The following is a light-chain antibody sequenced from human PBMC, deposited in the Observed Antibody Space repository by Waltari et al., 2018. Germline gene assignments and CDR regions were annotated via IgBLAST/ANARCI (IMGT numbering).Light chain of an antibody. CDR1: ALPNQF. CDR2: KDT. J-gene: IGLJ1*01. V-gene: IGLV3-25*03. Sequence: SYELTQPPSVSVSPGQTAKITCSGDALPNQFAYWFQQKQGQSPVLIIYKDTRRPSGIPERFSGSNSGTTVTLTITGVQAEDEADYYCESADNTGAYVFGGGTKVTVL. CDR3: ESADNTGAYV.